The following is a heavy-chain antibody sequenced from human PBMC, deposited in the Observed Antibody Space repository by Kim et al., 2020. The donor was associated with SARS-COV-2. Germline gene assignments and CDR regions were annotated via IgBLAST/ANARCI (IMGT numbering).Heavy chain of an antibody. D-gene: IGHD3-10*01. CDR2: ISWNSGSI. Sequence: GGSLRLSCAASGFTFDDYAMHWVRQAPGKGLEWVSGISWNSGSIGYADSVKGRFTISRDNAKNSLYLQMNSLRAEDTALYYCAKEHYYGSGSYYPPGDWGQGTLVTVSS. CDR1: GFTFDDYA. J-gene: IGHJ4*02. CDR3: AKEHYYGSGSYYPPGD. V-gene: IGHV3-9*01.